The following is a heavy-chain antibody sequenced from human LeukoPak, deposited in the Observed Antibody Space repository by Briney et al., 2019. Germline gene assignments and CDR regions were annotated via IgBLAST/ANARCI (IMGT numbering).Heavy chain of an antibody. J-gene: IGHJ4*02. V-gene: IGHV4-59*01. CDR3: VREEGMATSGALEY. CDR2: IYHSGNS. CDR1: DDSITSYY. D-gene: IGHD5-24*01. Sequence: PSETLSLTCSVSDDSITSYYWSWIRQPPGKGLEWIGFIYHSGNSNSNPSLTTRVTMSVDTSRAQISLRLSSVTAADTAVYYCVREEGMATSGALEYWGQGILVTVSS.